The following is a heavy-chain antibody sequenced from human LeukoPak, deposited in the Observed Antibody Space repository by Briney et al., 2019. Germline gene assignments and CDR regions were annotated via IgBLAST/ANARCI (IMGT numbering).Heavy chain of an antibody. J-gene: IGHJ4*02. D-gene: IGHD2-15*01. CDR2: IYYSGST. Sequence: SETLSLTCTVSGGSITSYYWSWLRQPPGKGLEWIGYIYYSGSTNYNPSLKSRVTISVDTSKNQFSLKLSSVTAADTAVYYCASTKYCSGGVCYDYWGQGTLVTVSS. CDR1: GGSITSYY. V-gene: IGHV4-59*08. CDR3: ASTKYCSGGVCYDY.